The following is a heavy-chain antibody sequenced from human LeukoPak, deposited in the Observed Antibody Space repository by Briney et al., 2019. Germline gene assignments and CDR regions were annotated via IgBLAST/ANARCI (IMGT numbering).Heavy chain of an antibody. V-gene: IGHV3-21*01. CDR2: IRSTSSYI. CDR3: AREAGGYSYATHLDY. D-gene: IGHD5-18*01. Sequence: GGSLSLSCAASGFTFSSYSMNWVRQAPGKGLEWVSSIRSTSSYIFYAHSLKGRFTISRDNAKNSLFLQMNSLRAEDTAVYYCAREAGGYSYATHLDYWGQGTLVTVSS. CDR1: GFTFSSYS. J-gene: IGHJ4*02.